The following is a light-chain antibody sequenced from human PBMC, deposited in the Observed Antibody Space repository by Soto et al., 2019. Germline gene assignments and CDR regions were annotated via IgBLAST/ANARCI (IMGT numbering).Light chain of an antibody. V-gene: IGKV3-20*01. J-gene: IGKJ1*01. CDR2: GAS. Sequence: EIVMAPSPAALSVFSGERAHLSCRASQSVTSNLAWYQQTPGQAPRLLIYGASTRATGIPDRFSGSGSGTDFTLTISRLEPEDFAVYYCQQYGSSPWKFGQGNKVDIK. CDR1: QSVTSN. CDR3: QQYGSSPWK.